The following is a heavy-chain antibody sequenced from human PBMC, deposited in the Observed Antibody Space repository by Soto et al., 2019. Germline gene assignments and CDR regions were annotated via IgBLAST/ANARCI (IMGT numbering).Heavy chain of an antibody. CDR3: ARDQPSYGSGSYYIST. J-gene: IGHJ4*02. CDR2: IYYSGST. CDR1: GGSISSGGYY. V-gene: IGHV4-31*03. Sequence: PSETLSLTCTVSGGSISSGGYYWSWIRQHPGKGLEWIGYIYYSGSTYYNTSLKSRVTISVDTSKNQFSLKLSSVTAADTVLFYCARDQPSYGSGSYYISTWGQGTLVTVSS. D-gene: IGHD3-10*01.